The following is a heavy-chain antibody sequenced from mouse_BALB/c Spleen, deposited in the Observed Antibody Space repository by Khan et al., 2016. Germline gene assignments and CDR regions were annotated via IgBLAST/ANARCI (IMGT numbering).Heavy chain of an antibody. CDR3: ARAPITTGRSLDY. V-gene: IGHV3-2*02. J-gene: IGHJ4*01. CDR2: ISYSGST. Sequence: EVQLEESGPGLVKPSQSLSLTCTVTGYSITSDYAWNWIRQFPGNKLEWMGYISYSGSTSYNPSLKSRISITRDTSKNQFFPQLNSVTTEDTATYYCARAPITTGRSLDYWGQGTSVTVSS. CDR1: GYSITSDYA. D-gene: IGHD1-1*01.